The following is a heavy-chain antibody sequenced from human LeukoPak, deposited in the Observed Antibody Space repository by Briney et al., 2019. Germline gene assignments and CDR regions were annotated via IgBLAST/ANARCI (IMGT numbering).Heavy chain of an antibody. CDR1: GFTFSSYA. CDR3: ARDSPAAYYYDSSGYSYYFDY. J-gene: IGHJ4*02. V-gene: IGHV3-30-3*01. CDR2: ISYDGSNK. D-gene: IGHD3-22*01. Sequence: GGSLRLSCAASGFTFSSYAMHWVRQAPGKGLEWVAVISYDGSNKYYADSVKGRFTISRDNSKNTLYLQMNSLRAEDTAVYYCARDSPAAYYYDSSGYSYYFDYWGQGTLVTVSS.